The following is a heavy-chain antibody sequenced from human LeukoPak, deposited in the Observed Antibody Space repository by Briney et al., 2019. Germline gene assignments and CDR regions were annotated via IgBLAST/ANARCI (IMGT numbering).Heavy chain of an antibody. CDR2: IYFSGST. Sequence: PSQTLSPTCTVSGGSISSSTYYWGWIRQPPGKGLEWIGSIYFSGSTYYSPSLKSRVTISVDTTKNQFSLKLCSVTAAESAVYYCARNVLLLWFGDPTHFDYWGQGTLVTVSS. D-gene: IGHD3-10*01. V-gene: IGHV4-39*01. CDR1: GGSISSSTYY. CDR3: ARNVLLLWFGDPTHFDY. J-gene: IGHJ4*02.